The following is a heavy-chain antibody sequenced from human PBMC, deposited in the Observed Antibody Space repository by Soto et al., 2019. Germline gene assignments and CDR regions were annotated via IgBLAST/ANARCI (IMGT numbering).Heavy chain of an antibody. D-gene: IGHD5-18*01. J-gene: IGHJ6*02. CDR1: GFTFSSFV. CDR2: ISYDGSNK. Sequence: QVQLVESGGGVFQPGRSLRLSCAASGFTFSSFVMHWVRQAPGKGLEWVAVISYDGSNKYYADSVKGRFTISRDNSKKTLYLEMNSLRTEDTAVYSCAAHPDTIMVRYGMDVWGQGTTVTVSS. V-gene: IGHV3-30*03. CDR3: AAHPDTIMVRYGMDV.